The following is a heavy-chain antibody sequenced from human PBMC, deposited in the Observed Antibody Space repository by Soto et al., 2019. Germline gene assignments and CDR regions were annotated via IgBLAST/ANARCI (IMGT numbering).Heavy chain of an antibody. CDR3: AKDRVAGTRPLFDY. J-gene: IGHJ4*02. CDR1: GFTFSSDA. V-gene: IGHV3-23*01. Sequence: PGGSLRLFCAAAGFTFSSDAMSWVRQAPGKGLEGVSAISGSGRSKYYADSVKGRFTISRDNSKNTLYLQMNSPRAEDTAVYYCAKDRVAGTRPLFDYWGQGILVTVSS. D-gene: IGHD6-19*01. CDR2: ISGSGRSK.